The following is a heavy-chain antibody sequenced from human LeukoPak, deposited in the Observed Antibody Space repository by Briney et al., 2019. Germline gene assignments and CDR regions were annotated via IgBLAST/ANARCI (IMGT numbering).Heavy chain of an antibody. D-gene: IGHD3-22*01. V-gene: IGHV4-59*01. Sequence: PSETLSLTCTVSGGSISSYYWSWIRQPPGKGLEWIGYIYYSGSTNYNPSLKSQVTISVDTSKNQFSLKLSSVTAADTAVYYCARSLDNYYDSSGYYHYWGQGTLVTVSS. CDR1: GGSISSYY. J-gene: IGHJ4*02. CDR2: IYYSGST. CDR3: ARSLDNYYDSSGYYHY.